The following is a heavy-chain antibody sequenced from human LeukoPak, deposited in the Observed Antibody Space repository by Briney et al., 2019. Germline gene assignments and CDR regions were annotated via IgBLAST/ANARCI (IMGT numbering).Heavy chain of an antibody. CDR2: IYSGGST. CDR3: AKEGEGGYFDY. V-gene: IGHV3-66*01. CDR1: GFTYSNYA. D-gene: IGHD3-10*01. J-gene: IGHJ4*02. Sequence: GGSLRLSCAASGFTYSNYAMSWVRQAPGKGLKWVSAIYSGGSTYYEDSVKGRFTTSRDNSKNTLYLQMNSLRVKDTAVYYCAKEGEGGYFDYWGQGTLVTVSS.